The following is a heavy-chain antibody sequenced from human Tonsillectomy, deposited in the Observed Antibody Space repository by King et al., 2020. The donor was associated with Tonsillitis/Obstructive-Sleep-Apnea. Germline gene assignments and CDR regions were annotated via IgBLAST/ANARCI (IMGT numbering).Heavy chain of an antibody. Sequence: QLVQSGAEVKKPGASVKVSCKASGYTFTGYYMHWVRQATGQGLEWMGWINPNSGGTNYAQKFQGRVTMTRDTSISTAYMELSRLRSDDTAVYYCARDHVDTAMVTEYYFDYWGQGTLVTVSS. CDR1: GYTFTGYY. CDR2: INPNSGGT. D-gene: IGHD5-18*01. V-gene: IGHV1-2*02. J-gene: IGHJ4*02. CDR3: ARDHVDTAMVTEYYFDY.